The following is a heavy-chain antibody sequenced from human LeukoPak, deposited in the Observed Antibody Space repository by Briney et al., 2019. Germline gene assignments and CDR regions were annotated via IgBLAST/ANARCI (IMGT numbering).Heavy chain of an antibody. CDR3: ARGGYCSSTSCYTQLHDAFDI. CDR2: INPNSGGT. J-gene: IGHJ3*02. D-gene: IGHD2-2*02. Sequence: ASVKVSYKASGYTFTSYGISWVRQAPGQGLEWMGWINPNSGGTNYAQKFQGRVTMTRDTSISTAYMELSRLRSDDTAVYYCARGGYCSSTSCYTQLHDAFDIWGQGTMVTVSS. V-gene: IGHV1-2*02. CDR1: GYTFTSYG.